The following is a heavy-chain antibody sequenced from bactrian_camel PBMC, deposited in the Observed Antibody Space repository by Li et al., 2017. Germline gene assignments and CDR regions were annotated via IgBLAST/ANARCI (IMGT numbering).Heavy chain of an antibody. V-gene: IGHV3S54*01. Sequence: VQLVESGGGSVQEGGSLRLSCAASGNIYGTYCFGWFRQAPAKKREGIGYIGKDGSTITYEDSVKGRFTISRDSAKNIVYLQIDSLKPEDTAMYYCAADVPPCSYDVRDAYQYNHWGQGTQVTVS. CDR2: IGKDGSTI. CDR1: GNIYGTYC. J-gene: IGHJ4*01. D-gene: IGHD3*01. CDR3: AADVPPCSYDVRDAYQYNH.